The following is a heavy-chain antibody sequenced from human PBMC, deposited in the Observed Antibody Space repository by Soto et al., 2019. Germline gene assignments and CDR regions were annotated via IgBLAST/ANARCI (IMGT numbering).Heavy chain of an antibody. D-gene: IGHD6-6*01. CDR1: GFTFDDYA. J-gene: IGHJ6*02. CDR2: ISWNSGSI. CDR3: AKDMVGQLAWSGYGMDV. Sequence: SLRLSCAASGFTFDDYAMHWVRQAPGKGLEWVSGISWNSGSIGYADSVKGRFTISRDNAKNSLYLQMNSLRAEDTALYYCAKDMVGQLAWSGYGMDVWGQGTTVTVSS. V-gene: IGHV3-9*01.